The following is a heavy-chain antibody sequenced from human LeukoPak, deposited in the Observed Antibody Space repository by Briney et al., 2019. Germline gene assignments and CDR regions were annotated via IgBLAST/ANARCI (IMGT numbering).Heavy chain of an antibody. CDR1: GGSISSYY. J-gene: IGHJ3*02. V-gene: IGHV4-59*08. D-gene: IGHD3-9*01. CDR3: ARLATYYGILTGYLPDAFDI. Sequence: PSETLSLTCTVSGGSISSYYWSWIRQPPGKGLEWIGYIYYSGSTNYNPSLKSRVTISVDTSKNQFSLKLSSVTAADTAVYYCARLATYYGILTGYLPDAFDIWGQGTVVTVSS. CDR2: IYYSGST.